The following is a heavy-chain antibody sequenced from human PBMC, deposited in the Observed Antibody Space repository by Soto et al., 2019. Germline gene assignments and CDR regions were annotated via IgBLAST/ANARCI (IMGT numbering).Heavy chain of an antibody. CDR2: INHSGST. D-gene: IGHD6-19*01. J-gene: IGHJ3*02. CDR3: ARTGHSSGWYKAAFDI. V-gene: IGHV4-34*01. Sequence: EQLQQWGAGLLKPSETLSLTCAVYGGSFSGYYWSWIRQPPGKGLEWIGEINHSGSTNYNPSLKSRVTISVDTSKNQFSLKLSSVTAADTAVYYCARTGHSSGWYKAAFDIWGQGTMVTVSS. CDR1: GGSFSGYY.